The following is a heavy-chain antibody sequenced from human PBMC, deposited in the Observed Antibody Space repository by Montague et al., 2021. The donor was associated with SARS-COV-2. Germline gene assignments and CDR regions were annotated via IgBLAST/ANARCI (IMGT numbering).Heavy chain of an antibody. D-gene: IGHD3-9*01. CDR2: XDWXSYK. J-gene: IGHJ4*02. Sequence: PALVTPTQTLTLTCTFSGFSLSTSGICVSWIRQPPGKALEWLALXDWXSYKYYSTSLKTSLTISKDTSKNQVVLTMTNMDPVDTATYYCARSHYDILTGYYTVFDYWGQGTLVTVSS. V-gene: IGHV2-70*01. CDR3: ARSHYDILTGYYTVFDY. CDR1: GFSLSTSGIC.